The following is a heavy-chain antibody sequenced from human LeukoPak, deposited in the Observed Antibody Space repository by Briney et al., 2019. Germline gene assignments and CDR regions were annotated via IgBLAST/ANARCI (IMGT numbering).Heavy chain of an antibody. D-gene: IGHD6-19*01. V-gene: IGHV3-48*03. CDR3: ARGIEVAGGAFDI. Sequence: GGSLRLSCAASGFTFGSYEINWVRQAPGKGLEWVSYIGSSGGTIYFADSVKGRFTISRDNAKNSLFLQMNSLRGEDTAVYYCARGIEVAGGAFDIWGQGTVVTISA. CDR2: IGSSGGTI. J-gene: IGHJ3*02. CDR1: GFTFGSYE.